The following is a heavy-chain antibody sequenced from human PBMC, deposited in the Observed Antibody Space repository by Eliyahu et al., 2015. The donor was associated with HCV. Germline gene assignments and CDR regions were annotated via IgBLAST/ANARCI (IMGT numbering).Heavy chain of an antibody. CDR1: XYSXTNNW. CDR3: ARRAPSDNNGYYFFDY. Sequence: EVQLVQSGAELXXSGESLKISCKGSXYSXTNNWTGWVRQTPGKGLEWMAIIYPGDSDTRYSPSFQGQVTISADKSISIAYLQWSSLKASDTAMYYCARRAPSDNNGYYFFDYWGQGTQVTVAS. J-gene: IGHJ4*02. D-gene: IGHD3-22*01. V-gene: IGHV5-51*01. CDR2: IYPGDSDT.